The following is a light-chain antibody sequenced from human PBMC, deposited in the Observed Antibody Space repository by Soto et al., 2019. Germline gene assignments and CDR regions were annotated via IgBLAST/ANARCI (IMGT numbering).Light chain of an antibody. J-gene: IGKJ4*01. CDR3: QQLNSFPLT. Sequence: DIQLTQSPSFLSTSIGDRVTITCRASQGINSYLVWYQQKPGKAPKVLIYAASTLQSGVPSRFSGSGSGTEFTLTISSLQPEDSATYYCQQLNSFPLTFGGGTKVEIK. CDR1: QGINSY. CDR2: AAS. V-gene: IGKV1-9*01.